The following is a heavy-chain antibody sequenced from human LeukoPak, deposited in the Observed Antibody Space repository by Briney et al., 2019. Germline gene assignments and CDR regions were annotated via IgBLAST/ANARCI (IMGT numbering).Heavy chain of an antibody. CDR2: IIPIFGIA. D-gene: IGHD6-19*01. Sequence: SVKVSCKASGGTFSSYAISWVRQAPGQGLERMGRIIPIFGIANYAQKFQGRVTITADKSTSTAYMELSSLRSEDTAVYYCARDQVAGTGWFDYWGQGTLVTVSP. J-gene: IGHJ4*02. CDR3: ARDQVAGTGWFDY. CDR1: GGTFSSYA. V-gene: IGHV1-69*04.